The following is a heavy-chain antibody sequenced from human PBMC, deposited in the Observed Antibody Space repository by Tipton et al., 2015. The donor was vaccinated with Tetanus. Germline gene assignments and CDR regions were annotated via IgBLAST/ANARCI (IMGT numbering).Heavy chain of an antibody. J-gene: IGHJ4*02. CDR2: IYYSGIS. D-gene: IGHD6-13*01. Sequence: TLSLTCTVSGVSISSGDYCWSWIRQPPGKGLEWIGYIYYSGISYYNPSLINRVTISVDTSKNQFSLRLTSVTAADTAVYYCARGGIAAAGGGLDYWGQGTLVTVSS. V-gene: IGHV4-30-4*08. CDR1: GVSISSGDYC. CDR3: ARGGIAAAGGGLDY.